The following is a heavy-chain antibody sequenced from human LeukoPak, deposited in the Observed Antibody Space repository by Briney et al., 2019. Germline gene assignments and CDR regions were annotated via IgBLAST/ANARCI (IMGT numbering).Heavy chain of an antibody. Sequence: GGSLRLSCAASGFIFSSEAMSWVRQAPGKGLEWVSSISSSSSYIYYADSVKGRFTISRDNAKNSLYLQMNSLRAEDTAVYYCARDALGRLPLEGDAFDIWGQGTMVTVSS. J-gene: IGHJ3*02. D-gene: IGHD2-15*01. CDR1: GFIFSSEA. V-gene: IGHV3-21*01. CDR2: ISSSSSYI. CDR3: ARDALGRLPLEGDAFDI.